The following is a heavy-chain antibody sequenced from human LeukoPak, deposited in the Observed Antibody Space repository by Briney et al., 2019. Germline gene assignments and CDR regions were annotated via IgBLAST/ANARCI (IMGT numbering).Heavy chain of an antibody. CDR3: ASWGVKGSWTVGDY. J-gene: IGHJ4*02. D-gene: IGHD2-15*01. CDR2: IYTSGST. Sequence: LETLSLTCTVSGGSISSYYWSWIRQPAGKGLEWIGRIYTSGSTNYNPSLKSRVTMSVDTSKNQFSLKLSSVTAADTAVYYCASWGVKGSWTVGDYWGQGTLVTVSS. V-gene: IGHV4-4*07. CDR1: GGSISSYY.